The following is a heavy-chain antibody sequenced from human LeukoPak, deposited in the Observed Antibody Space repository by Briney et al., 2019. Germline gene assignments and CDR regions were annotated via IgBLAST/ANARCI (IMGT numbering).Heavy chain of an antibody. CDR3: ARHPTLVTARPYYFGY. D-gene: IGHD6-6*01. J-gene: IGHJ4*02. V-gene: IGHV5-10-1*01. CDR1: GYSFTSYW. Sequence: GESLKISCKGSGYSFTSYWISWVRQLPGKGLEWMGRIDPSDSYTNYSPSFQGHVTISADKSISTAYLQWSSLKASDTAMYYCARHPTLVTARPYYFGYWGQGTLVTVSS. CDR2: IDPSDSYT.